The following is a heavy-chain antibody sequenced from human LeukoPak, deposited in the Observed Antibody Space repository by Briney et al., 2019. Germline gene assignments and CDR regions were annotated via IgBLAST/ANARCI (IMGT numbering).Heavy chain of an antibody. CDR3: ARGGGEWLGELPPFDYYYYMDV. CDR2: INHSGST. V-gene: IGHV4-34*01. Sequence: PSETLSLTCAVYGGSFSGYYWSWIRQPPGKGLEWIGEINHSGSTNYNPSLKSRVTISVDTSKNQFSLKLSSVTAADTAVYYCARGGGEWLGELPPFDYYYYMDVWGKGPRVTVSS. J-gene: IGHJ6*03. CDR1: GGSFSGYY. D-gene: IGHD3-10*01.